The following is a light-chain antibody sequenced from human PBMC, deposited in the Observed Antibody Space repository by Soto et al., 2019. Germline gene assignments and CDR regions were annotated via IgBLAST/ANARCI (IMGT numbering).Light chain of an antibody. CDR3: QQYGSSPT. Sequence: EIVLTQSPGTLSLSPGERATLSCRASQSVSSDYLAWYQQKPGQAPRLLIYSASSRATGIPDRFSGSGSGTDFILTISRLEPEDFAVYYCQQYGSSPTFGGGTKVDIK. J-gene: IGKJ4*01. CDR1: QSVSSDY. V-gene: IGKV3-20*01. CDR2: SAS.